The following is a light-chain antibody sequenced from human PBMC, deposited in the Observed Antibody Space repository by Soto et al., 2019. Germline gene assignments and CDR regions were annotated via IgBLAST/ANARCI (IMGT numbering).Light chain of an antibody. J-gene: IGLJ1*01. V-gene: IGLV1-47*01. Sequence: QPVLTQPPSACGTPGQRVTISCSGSSSNIGSNYVYWYQQLPGTAPKLLIYRNNQRPSGVPDRFSGSKSGTSASLAISGLRSEDEADYYCAAWDDSLSPFYVFGTGTKLTVL. CDR2: RNN. CDR3: AAWDDSLSPFYV. CDR1: SSNIGSNY.